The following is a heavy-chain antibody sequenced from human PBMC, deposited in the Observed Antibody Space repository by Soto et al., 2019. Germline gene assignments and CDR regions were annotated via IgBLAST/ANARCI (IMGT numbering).Heavy chain of an antibody. CDR2: ISYDGSNK. CDR1: GFTFSSYA. D-gene: IGHD3-22*01. J-gene: IGHJ4*02. V-gene: IGHV3-30-3*01. CDR3: ARDRSYDSSGQKDY. Sequence: QVQLVESGGGVVQPGRSLRLSCAASGFTFSSYAMHWVRQAPGKGLEWVAVISYDGSNKYYADSVKGRFTISRDNSKNTLYLQMNSLRAEDTAVYYCARDRSYDSSGQKDYWGQGTLVTVSS.